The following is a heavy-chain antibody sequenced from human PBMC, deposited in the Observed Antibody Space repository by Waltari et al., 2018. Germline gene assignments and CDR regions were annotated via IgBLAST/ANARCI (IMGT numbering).Heavy chain of an antibody. Sequence: EVQLVESGGVVVQPGGSLRLSCAASGFTFDDYAMHWVRQAPGKGLEWVYLISWDGGSTYYAASVKVRFTISRDNSKNSLYLQMNSLRAEDTALYYCAKEGGGTRATHYFDYWGQGTLVTVSS. D-gene: IGHD1-26*01. CDR1: GFTFDDYA. J-gene: IGHJ4*02. V-gene: IGHV3-43D*04. CDR3: AKEGGGTRATHYFDY. CDR2: ISWDGGST.